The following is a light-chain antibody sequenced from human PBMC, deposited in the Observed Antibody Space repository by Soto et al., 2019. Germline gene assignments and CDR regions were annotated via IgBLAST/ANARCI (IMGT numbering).Light chain of an antibody. CDR2: DVS. CDR1: QSVSSY. CDR3: QQRSSWPLT. V-gene: IGKV3-11*01. Sequence: EIVLTQSPATLSLSPGERATLSCRASQSVSSYLAWYQQKPGQAPRLLIYDVSNRATGIPARLSGSGSGTDFTLTISSLEPEDFAVYYCQQRSSWPLTFGGGTKVEIK. J-gene: IGKJ4*01.